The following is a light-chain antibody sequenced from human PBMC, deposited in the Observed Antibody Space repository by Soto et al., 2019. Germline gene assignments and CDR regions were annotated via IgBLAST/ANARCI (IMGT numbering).Light chain of an antibody. J-gene: IGLJ1*01. CDR3: SSYAGNYVYV. Sequence: QSALTQPRSVSGSPGQSVTISCTGTSSDVGDYDFVSWYHQHPGKVPKVIIYDVSERPSGVPDRFSGSKSGNTASLTISGLQAEDEAVYYCSSYAGNYVYVFGSGTKVTVL. CDR1: SSDVGDYDF. V-gene: IGLV2-11*01. CDR2: DVS.